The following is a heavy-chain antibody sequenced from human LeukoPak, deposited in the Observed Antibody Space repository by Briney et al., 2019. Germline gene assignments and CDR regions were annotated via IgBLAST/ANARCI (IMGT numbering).Heavy chain of an antibody. J-gene: IGHJ6*02. Sequence: GASVKVSCKASGYTFTSYDINWVRQATGQGLEWMGWMNPNSGNTGYAQKFQGRVTMTRNTSISTAYMELSSLRSEDTAVYYCARQPYGSGRPYYYGMDVWRQGTTVTVSS. CDR1: GYTFTSYD. CDR2: MNPNSGNT. CDR3: ARQPYGSGRPYYYGMDV. V-gene: IGHV1-8*01. D-gene: IGHD3-10*01.